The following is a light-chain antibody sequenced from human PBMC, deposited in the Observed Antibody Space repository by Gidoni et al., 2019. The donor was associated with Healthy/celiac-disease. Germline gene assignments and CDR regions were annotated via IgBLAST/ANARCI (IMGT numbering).Light chain of an antibody. CDR2: AAS. CDR3: QQLNSYPPYT. Sequence: IRLTHPPSPLSPSVGDRVTITCRASQGISSYLAWYQQKPGKAPKLLIYAASTLQSGVPSRFSGSGSGTDFTLTISSLQPEDFATYYCQQLNSYPPYTFGQGTKLEIK. CDR1: QGISSY. J-gene: IGKJ2*01. V-gene: IGKV1-9*01.